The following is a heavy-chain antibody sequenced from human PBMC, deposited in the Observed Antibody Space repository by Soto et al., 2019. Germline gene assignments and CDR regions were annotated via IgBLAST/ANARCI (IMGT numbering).Heavy chain of an antibody. CDR1: GGSISSYY. CDR2: VHYTGNT. V-gene: IGHV4-59*08. CDR3: AADSSGWYVPWDV. D-gene: IGHD6-19*01. J-gene: IGHJ6*03. Sequence: SETLSLTCTVSGGSISSYYWSWIRQPPGKGLEWFGYVHYTGNTNYNPSLKSRVTISVDTSKNQFSLKLSSVTAADTAVYYCAADSSGWYVPWDVWGKGITVTVS.